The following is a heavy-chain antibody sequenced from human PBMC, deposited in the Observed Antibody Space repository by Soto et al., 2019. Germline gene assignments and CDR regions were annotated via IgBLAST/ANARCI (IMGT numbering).Heavy chain of an antibody. J-gene: IGHJ4*02. CDR3: ARDQLSSSGWGPGNY. Sequence: QVQLVQSGAEVKKPGSSVKFSCKASGGTFSSYAISWVRQAPGQGLEWMGGIIPIFGTANYAQKFQGRFTITADESTRTAYMELSSLRSEDTAVYYGARDQLSSSGWGPGNYWGQGTLVTVSS. V-gene: IGHV1-69*01. CDR2: IIPIFGTA. D-gene: IGHD6-19*01. CDR1: GGTFSSYA.